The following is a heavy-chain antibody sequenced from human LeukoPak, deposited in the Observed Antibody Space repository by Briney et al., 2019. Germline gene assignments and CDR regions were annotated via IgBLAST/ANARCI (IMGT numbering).Heavy chain of an antibody. CDR2: ITSDGDNT. CDR3: AKQSIADAFSDFDY. Sequence: GGSLRLSCAASGFTFSAFAMTWVRQAPGKGLEWVSTITSDGDNTYSADSVKGRITFSRDNSKNTLSLQLRSLRAEDTAVYYCAKQSIADAFSDFDYWGRGTLVTVSS. J-gene: IGHJ4*02. V-gene: IGHV3-23*01. CDR1: GFTFSAFA. D-gene: IGHD2-2*01.